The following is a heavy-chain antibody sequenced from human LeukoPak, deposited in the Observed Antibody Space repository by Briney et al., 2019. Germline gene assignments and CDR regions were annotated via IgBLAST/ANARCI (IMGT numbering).Heavy chain of an antibody. Sequence: GGSLRLSCAASGFTFSSYWMGWVRQAPGKGLEWVANIKQDGSEKYYVDSVKGRFTISRDNAKNSLYLQMNSLRAEDTAVYYCAREGKSWAARPYYYYYYMDVWGKGTTVTVSS. CDR3: AREGKSWAARPYYYYYYMDV. D-gene: IGHD6-6*01. CDR2: IKQDGSEK. CDR1: GFTFSSYW. V-gene: IGHV3-7*01. J-gene: IGHJ6*03.